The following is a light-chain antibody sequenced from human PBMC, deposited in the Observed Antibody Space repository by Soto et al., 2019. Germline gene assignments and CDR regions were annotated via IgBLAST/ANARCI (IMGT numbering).Light chain of an antibody. CDR1: QSVRGY. Sequence: EIVLTQSPATLSLSPGERATLSCRASQSVRGYLAWYQQKLGQAPRLLISDAYNRAAGVPARFSGSGSGADFTLTISSLEPEDFAVYYCQQRSAWPLTFGGGTKVVIK. J-gene: IGKJ4*01. V-gene: IGKV3-11*01. CDR2: DAY. CDR3: QQRSAWPLT.